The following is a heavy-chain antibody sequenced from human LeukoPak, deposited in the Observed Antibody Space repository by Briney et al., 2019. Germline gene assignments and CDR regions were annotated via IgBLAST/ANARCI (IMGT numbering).Heavy chain of an antibody. CDR1: GDSISSSD. V-gene: IGHV4-59*01. J-gene: IGHJ4*02. D-gene: IGHD4-17*01. CDR3: ARIRGLGGVSPYSDF. Sequence: NSSETLSLTCSVSGDSISSSDWSWIRQPPGKGLEWIGYIYHHGKSGYNPSLQRRVTISLDTSKNQFSLTLSFVTAADTAMYYCARIRGLGGVSPYSDFWGQGTLVTVSS. CDR2: IYHHGKS.